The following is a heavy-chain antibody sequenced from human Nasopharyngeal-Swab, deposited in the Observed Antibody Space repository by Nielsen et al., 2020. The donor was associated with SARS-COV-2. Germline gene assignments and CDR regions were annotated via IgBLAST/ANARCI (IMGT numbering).Heavy chain of an antibody. J-gene: IGHJ4*02. D-gene: IGHD3-22*01. Sequence: VRRAPGKGLEWVSVISGSGGSTYYADSVKGRFTISRDNSKNTLYLQMNSLRAEDTAVYYCARYDDYYDSSGYAYWGQGTLVTVSS. V-gene: IGHV3-23*01. CDR2: ISGSGGST. CDR3: ARYDDYYDSSGYAY.